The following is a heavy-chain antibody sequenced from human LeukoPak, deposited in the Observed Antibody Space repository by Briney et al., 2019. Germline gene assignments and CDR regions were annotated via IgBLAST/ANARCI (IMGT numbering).Heavy chain of an antibody. CDR2: IDASEST. Sequence: SETLSLTCTVSGGSISSYYWNWIRQPAGKGLEWIGRIDASESTNYNPSLKSRVTISVDTSKNQFSPKLSSVTAADTAVYYCARYTTGIAAAGLDYWGQGTLVTVSS. D-gene: IGHD6-13*01. CDR3: ARYTTGIAAAGLDY. V-gene: IGHV4-4*07. J-gene: IGHJ4*02. CDR1: GGSISSYY.